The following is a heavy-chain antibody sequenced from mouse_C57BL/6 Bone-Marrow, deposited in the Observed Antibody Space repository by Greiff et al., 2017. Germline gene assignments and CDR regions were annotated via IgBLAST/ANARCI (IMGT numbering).Heavy chain of an antibody. CDR3: ARQRQLRPLYYFDY. D-gene: IGHD3-2*02. V-gene: IGHV5-2*01. CDR1: EYEFPSHD. CDR2: INSDGGST. J-gene: IGHJ2*01. Sequence: EVMLVESGGGLVQPGESLKLSCESNEYEFPSHDMSWVRKTPEKRLELVAAINSDGGSTYYPDTMERRFIISRDNTKKTLYLQMSSLRSEDTALYYCARQRQLRPLYYFDYWGQGTTLTVSS.